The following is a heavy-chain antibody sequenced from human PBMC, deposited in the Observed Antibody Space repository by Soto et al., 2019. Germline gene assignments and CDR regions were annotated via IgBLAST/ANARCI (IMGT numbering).Heavy chain of an antibody. V-gene: IGHV1-2*02. CDR1: GYTFTGYY. CDR3: ARDMAYGDFLPALF. D-gene: IGHD4-17*01. J-gene: IGHJ4*02. Sequence: QGQLVQSGAEVKKPGASVKVSCKASGYTFTGYYIHWVRQAPGQGLEWMGWINPKSGVTNYAQKFQGRVTMITDTSISTAYMDLSRLRSDDTAVYYCARDMAYGDFLPALFWGQGTLVTVSS. CDR2: INPKSGVT.